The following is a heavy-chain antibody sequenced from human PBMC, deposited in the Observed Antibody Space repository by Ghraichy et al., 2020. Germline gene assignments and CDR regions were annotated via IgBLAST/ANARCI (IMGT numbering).Heavy chain of an antibody. D-gene: IGHD6-13*01. CDR3: ARGTAAGTAVAFDI. Sequence: GGSLRLSCAASGFTFSSYWMSWVRQAPGKGLEWVANIKQDGSEKYYVDSVKGRFTISRDNAKNSLYLQMNSLRAEDTAVYYCARGTAAGTAVAFDIWGQGTMVTVSS. CDR1: GFTFSSYW. CDR2: IKQDGSEK. J-gene: IGHJ3*02. V-gene: IGHV3-7*01.